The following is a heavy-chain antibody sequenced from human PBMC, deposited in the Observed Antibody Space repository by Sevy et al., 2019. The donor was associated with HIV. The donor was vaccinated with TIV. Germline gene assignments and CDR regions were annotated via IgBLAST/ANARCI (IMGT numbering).Heavy chain of an antibody. J-gene: IGHJ4*02. Sequence: GGSLRLSCAASGFTFSKYSMRWVRQPPGKGLEWVSTFSFGCGEINYADSVKGRFTISRDNSKSSVYLQMNSLRPEDTAVYYCAREGCTKPHDYWGQGTLVTVSS. V-gene: IGHV3-23*01. D-gene: IGHD2-8*01. CDR1: GFTFSKYS. CDR3: AREGCTKPHDY. CDR2: FSFGCGEI.